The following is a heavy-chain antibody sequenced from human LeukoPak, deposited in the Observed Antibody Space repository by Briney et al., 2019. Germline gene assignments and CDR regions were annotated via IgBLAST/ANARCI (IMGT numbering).Heavy chain of an antibody. CDR3: ARGPPNWGYDY. V-gene: IGHV1-8*01. D-gene: IGHD7-27*01. Sequence: ASVKVSCKASGYTFTSYDFDWVRQATGQRPEWMGWMSPNSGDTGYAQKFQDRATMTRNTSISTAYMELSSLRSDDTAVYYCARGPPNWGYDYWGPGTLVTVSS. J-gene: IGHJ4*02. CDR1: GYTFTSYD. CDR2: MSPNSGDT.